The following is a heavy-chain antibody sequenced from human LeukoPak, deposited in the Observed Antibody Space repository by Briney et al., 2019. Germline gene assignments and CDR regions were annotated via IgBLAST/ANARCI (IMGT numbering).Heavy chain of an antibody. J-gene: IGHJ4*02. V-gene: IGHV4-31*11. CDR2: MYYSGST. D-gene: IGHD1-20*01. CDR1: GGSISSGGYY. Sequence: PSQTLSLTCAVSGGSISSGGYYWSWIRQHPGKGLEWIGYMYYSGSTYYNPSLKSRVTISVDTSKNQFSLKLSSVTAADTAVYYCARCPRETWYNWNDAGANFDYWGQGTLVTVSS. CDR3: ARCPRETWYNWNDAGANFDY.